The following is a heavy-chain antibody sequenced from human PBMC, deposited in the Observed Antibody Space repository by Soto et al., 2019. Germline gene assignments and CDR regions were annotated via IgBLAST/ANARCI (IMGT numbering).Heavy chain of an antibody. J-gene: IGHJ4*02. CDR2: ISYEGSDK. V-gene: IGHV3-30*18. CDR1: GFSFRSYA. Sequence: QVQLVESVGGVVQPGRSLRLSCAASGFSFRSYAMHWVRQTPGKGLEWVAVISYEGSDKNYTDSVKGRFTMSRDNVKNSLYLKMNSLGLEDTAVYHCAKDSPSAPFNHGGQGVLFTVSS. CDR3: AKDSPSAPFNH.